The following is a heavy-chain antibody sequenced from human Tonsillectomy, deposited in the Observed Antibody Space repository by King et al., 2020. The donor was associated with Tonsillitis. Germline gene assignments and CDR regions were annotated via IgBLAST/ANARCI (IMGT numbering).Heavy chain of an antibody. J-gene: IGHJ4*02. D-gene: IGHD7-27*01. CDR2: ISYDGSNK. CDR3: ARDGRALSGDYYFDY. CDR1: GFTFSSYA. Sequence: QVQLVESGGGVVQPGRSLRLSCAASGFTFSSYAMHWVRQAPGKGLEWVAVISYDGSNKYYADSVKGRFTISRDNSKNKLYLQMNSLRAEDTAVYYCARDGRALSGDYYFDYWGQGTLVTVSS. V-gene: IGHV3-30-3*01.